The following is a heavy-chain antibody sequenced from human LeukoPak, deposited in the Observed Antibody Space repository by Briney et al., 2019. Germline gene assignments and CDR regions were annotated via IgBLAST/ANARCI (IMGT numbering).Heavy chain of an antibody. Sequence: GGSLRLSCAASGFTFSSFSMSGVPPAPGEGLEWVSSITSIISYIYYADSVKGRFPISRDNAKNSLYLQMNSLRAEDTAVYYCARDRLAVGGTLLDYWGQGTLVTVSS. J-gene: IGHJ4*02. CDR2: ITSIISYI. V-gene: IGHV3-21*01. CDR3: ARDRLAVGGTLLDY. CDR1: GFTFSSFS. D-gene: IGHD6-19*01.